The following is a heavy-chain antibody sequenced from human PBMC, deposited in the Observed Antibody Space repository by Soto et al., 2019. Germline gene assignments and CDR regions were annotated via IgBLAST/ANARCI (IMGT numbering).Heavy chain of an antibody. CDR3: ARGFTMVRGVSSWFDP. Sequence: GASVKVSCKASGYTFTSYDINWVRQATGQGLEWMGWMNPNSGNTGYAQKFQGRVTMTRNTSISTAYMELSSLRSEDTAVYYCARGFTMVRGVSSWFDPWGQGTLVTVSS. D-gene: IGHD3-10*01. V-gene: IGHV1-8*01. CDR1: GYTFTSYD. CDR2: MNPNSGNT. J-gene: IGHJ5*02.